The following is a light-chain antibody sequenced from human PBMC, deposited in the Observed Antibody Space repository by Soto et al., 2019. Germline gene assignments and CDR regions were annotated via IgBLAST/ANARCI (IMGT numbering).Light chain of an antibody. J-gene: IGLJ1*01. V-gene: IGLV2-11*01. Sequence: QSALTQPRSVSGSPGQSVTISCAGTSSDVGAYHYVSWYQQHPGKAPKFMIYDVSKRPSGVPDRFSGSMSVNTASLTISGLQAEDEADYYCCSYAGGYTFIFGSGTKLTVL. CDR3: CSYAGGYTFI. CDR1: SSDVGAYHY. CDR2: DVS.